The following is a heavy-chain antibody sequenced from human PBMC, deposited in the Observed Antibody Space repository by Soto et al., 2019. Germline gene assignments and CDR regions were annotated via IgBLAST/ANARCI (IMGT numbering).Heavy chain of an antibody. J-gene: IGHJ5*02. CDR1: GFTFSSYA. CDR3: ASHLIVVVVAATYH. CDR2: ISGSGGST. V-gene: IGHV3-23*01. Sequence: PGGSLRLSCAASGFTFSSYAMSWVRQAPGKGLEWVSAISGSGGSTYYADSVKGRFTISRDNSKNTLYLQMNSLRAEDTAVYYCASHLIVVVVAATYHWGQGTLVTSPQ. D-gene: IGHD2-15*01.